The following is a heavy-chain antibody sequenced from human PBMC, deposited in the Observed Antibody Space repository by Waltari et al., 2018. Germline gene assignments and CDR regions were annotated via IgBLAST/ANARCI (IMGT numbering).Heavy chain of an antibody. Sequence: EVQLVESGGDLIQPGGSLRLSCAVSGFNVSDHYMTWVRQVPGKGLELVSVLYVIGTTYYADSVKGRFIISGDTDKNTLYLQMNSLRAEDTAVYFCARVIGPYDAFDIWGQGTHVTVSS. J-gene: IGHJ3*02. V-gene: IGHV3-53*01. CDR1: GFNVSDHY. CDR3: ARVIGPYDAFDI. CDR2: LYVIGTT.